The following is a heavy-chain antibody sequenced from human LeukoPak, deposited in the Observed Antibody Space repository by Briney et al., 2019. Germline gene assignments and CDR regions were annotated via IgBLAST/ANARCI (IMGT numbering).Heavy chain of an antibody. CDR3: ARARAPALYYFDY. D-gene: IGHD2-2*01. V-gene: IGHV1-2*06. CDR2: INPNSGGT. J-gene: IGHJ4*02. Sequence: GSSVKVSCKASGYTFTGYYMHWVRQAPGQGLEWMGRINPNSGGTNYAQKFQGRVTMTRDTSISTAYMELSRLRSDDTAVYYCARARAPALYYFDYWGQGTLVTVSS. CDR1: GYTFTGYY.